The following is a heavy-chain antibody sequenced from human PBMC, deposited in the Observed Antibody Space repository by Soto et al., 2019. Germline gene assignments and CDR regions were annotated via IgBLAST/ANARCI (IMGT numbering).Heavy chain of an antibody. D-gene: IGHD3-9*01. V-gene: IGHV1-2*04. J-gene: IGHJ4*02. CDR1: GSTFTGYY. CDR3: ARSSYDILTGYEY. CDR2: INPNSGGT. Sequence: ASLKVYCNTSGSTFTGYYMHCVRHTPGQGLEWMGWINPNSGGTNYAQKFQGWVTMTRDTSISTAYMELSRLRSDDTAVYYCARSSYDILTGYEYWGQGTLVTVSS.